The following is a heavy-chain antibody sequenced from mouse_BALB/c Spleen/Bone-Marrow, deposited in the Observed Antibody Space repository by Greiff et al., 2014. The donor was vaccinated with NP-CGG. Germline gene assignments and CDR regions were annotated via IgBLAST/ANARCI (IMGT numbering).Heavy chain of an antibody. D-gene: IGHD1-1*01. CDR2: IRNKANGYTT. CDR3: ARDIYGRDY. J-gene: IGHJ2*01. CDR1: GFTFTDYY. V-gene: IGHV7-3*02. Sequence: VQLKESGGGLVQPGGSLRLSCATSGFTFTDYYMSWVRQPPGKALEWLGFIRNKANGYTTEYSASVKGRFTISRDNSQSILYLQMNTLRAEDSATYCCARDIYGRDYWGQGTTLTVSS.